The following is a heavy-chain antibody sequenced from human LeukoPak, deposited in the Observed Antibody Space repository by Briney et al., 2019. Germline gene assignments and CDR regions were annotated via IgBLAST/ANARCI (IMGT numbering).Heavy chain of an antibody. Sequence: SETLSLTCTVSGGSISSSSYYWGWIRQPPGKGLEWIGSIYYSGSTYYNPSLKSRVTISVDTSKNQFSLKLSSVTAADTAVYYCARQRGGGYWYFDLGGRGTLVTVSS. CDR1: GGSISSSSYY. CDR2: IYYSGST. V-gene: IGHV4-39*01. CDR3: ARQRGGGYWYFDL. J-gene: IGHJ2*01.